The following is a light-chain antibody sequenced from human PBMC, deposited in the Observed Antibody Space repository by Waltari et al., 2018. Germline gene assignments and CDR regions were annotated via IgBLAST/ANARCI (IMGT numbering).Light chain of an antibody. V-gene: IGKV1-6*01. CDR3: LQDYNNTRT. Sequence: AIQMTQSPSSLSASVGDRVTITCLASQGIRNDLGWYQQKTGKAAKRLIYGSSVLQTGVPSRFSGSGVGTDLTLTIRSMQPEDFATYYCLQDYNNTRTFGQGTKLEI. CDR2: GSS. J-gene: IGKJ2*01. CDR1: QGIRND.